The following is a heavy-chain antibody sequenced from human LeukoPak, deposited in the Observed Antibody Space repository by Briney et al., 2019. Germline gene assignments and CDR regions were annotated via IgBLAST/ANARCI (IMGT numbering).Heavy chain of an antibody. Sequence: GRSLRLSCAASGFTFSSYGMHWVRQAPGKGLEWVAVIWYDGSNKYYADSVKGRFTISRDNSKNTLYLQMNSLRAEDTAVYYCARAGSSGWYGFDYWGQGTLVTVSS. CDR1: GFTFSSYG. J-gene: IGHJ4*02. V-gene: IGHV3-33*01. D-gene: IGHD6-19*01. CDR2: IWYDGSNK. CDR3: ARAGSSGWYGFDY.